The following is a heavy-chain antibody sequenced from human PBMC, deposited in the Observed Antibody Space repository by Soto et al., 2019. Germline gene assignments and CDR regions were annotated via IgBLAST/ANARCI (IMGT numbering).Heavy chain of an antibody. J-gene: IGHJ6*02. CDR1: GFTFSIYW. V-gene: IGHV3-7*01. CDR3: ARLVNFYYYGMDV. Sequence: WGSLILSCAASGFTFSIYWMNWVRQAPGKGLEWVANIKQDGSEKYYVDSVKGRFTISRDNAKNSLFLQMNSLRAEDTAVYYCARLVNFYYYGMDVWGQGTTVTVSS. CDR2: IKQDGSEK.